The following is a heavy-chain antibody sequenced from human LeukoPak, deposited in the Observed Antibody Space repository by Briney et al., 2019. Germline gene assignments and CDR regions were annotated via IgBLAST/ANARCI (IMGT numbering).Heavy chain of an antibody. Sequence: GGSLRLSCAASGFTFSTYGMHWVRQAPDKGLEWVSYISSSSSTIYYADSVKGRFTISRDNAKNSLYLQMNSLRAEDTAVYYCARDGQSGSYYYFDYWGQGTLVTVSS. CDR2: ISSSSSTI. J-gene: IGHJ4*02. V-gene: IGHV3-48*01. CDR3: ARDGQSGSYYYFDY. D-gene: IGHD1-26*01. CDR1: GFTFSTYG.